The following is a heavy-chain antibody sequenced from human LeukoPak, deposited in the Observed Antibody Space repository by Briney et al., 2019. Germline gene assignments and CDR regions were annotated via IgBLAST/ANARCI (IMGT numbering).Heavy chain of an antibody. V-gene: IGHV3-23*01. D-gene: IGHD4-17*01. CDR2: ISDGGSDT. J-gene: IGHJ4*02. CDR1: GFTFSTYA. Sequence: GGSLRLSCAASGFTFSTYAMSWVRQAPGKGLDWVSTISDGGSDTHYADSVKGRFTISRDNSKNTLYLQMNSLRAEDTAVYYCAKALYGDYGRFDYWGQGTLVTVSS. CDR3: AKALYGDYGRFDY.